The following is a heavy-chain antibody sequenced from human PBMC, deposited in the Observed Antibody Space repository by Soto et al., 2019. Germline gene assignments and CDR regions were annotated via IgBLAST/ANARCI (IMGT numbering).Heavy chain of an antibody. Sequence: PSETLSLTCTVSGGSISSSSYYWGWIRQPPGKGLEWIGSIYYSGSTYYNPSLKSRVTISVDTSKNQFSLKLSSVTAADTAVYYCARHLSAYCGRHCYSDYWGQGTLVTVYS. CDR1: GGSISSSSYY. CDR3: ARHLSAYCGRHCYSDY. J-gene: IGHJ4*02. D-gene: IGHD2-21*02. V-gene: IGHV4-39*01. CDR2: IYYSGST.